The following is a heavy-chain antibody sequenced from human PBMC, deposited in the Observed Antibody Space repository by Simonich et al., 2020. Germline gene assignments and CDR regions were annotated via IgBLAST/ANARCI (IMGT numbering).Heavy chain of an antibody. D-gene: IGHD3-9*01. V-gene: IGHV4-34*01. Sequence: QVQLQQWGAGLLKPSETLSLTCAVYGGSFSGYYWSWPRQPQGKGLEWIAEINHIVLTNYTPSLKSRVTIAVDTSKNQFSLKLSSVTAADTAVYYCARCGLVNYDILTGYHNWFDPWGQGTLVTVSS. CDR3: ARCGLVNYDILTGYHNWFDP. CDR1: GGSFSGYY. J-gene: IGHJ5*02. CDR2: INHIVLT.